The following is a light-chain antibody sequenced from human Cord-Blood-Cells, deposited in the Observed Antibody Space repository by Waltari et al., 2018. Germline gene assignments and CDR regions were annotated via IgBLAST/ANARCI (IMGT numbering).Light chain of an antibody. CDR3: QQLNSYPLT. V-gene: IGKV1-9*01. Sequence: DLQLTQSPSFLSASVGDTVTITCRASKVISSYLAWYQQKPGKAPKLLIYAASTLQSGVPSRFSGSGSGKEFTLKISSLQSEDFATYYCQQLNSYPLTFGGGTKVEIK. J-gene: IGKJ4*01. CDR2: AAS. CDR1: KVISSY.